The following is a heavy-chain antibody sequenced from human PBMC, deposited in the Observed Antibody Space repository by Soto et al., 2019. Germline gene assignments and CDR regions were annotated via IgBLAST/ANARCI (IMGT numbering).Heavy chain of an antibody. V-gene: IGHV3-48*03. D-gene: IGHD3-3*01. CDR3: ARVRFLECCMADY. Sequence: PGGSLRLSCAASGFTFSSYEMNWVRQAPGKGLEWVSYISSSGSTIYYADSVKGRFTISRDNAKNSLYLQMNSLRAEDTAVYYCARVRFLECCMADYWGQGXLVTVSS. CDR2: ISSSGSTI. J-gene: IGHJ4*02. CDR1: GFTFSSYE.